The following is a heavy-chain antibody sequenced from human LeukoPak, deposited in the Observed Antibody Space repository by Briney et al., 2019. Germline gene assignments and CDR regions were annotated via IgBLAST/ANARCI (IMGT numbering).Heavy chain of an antibody. Sequence: ASVKVSCKASGGTFISYAITWVRQAPGQGLEWMGWISTYTGNTNYAQKLQGRVTMTTDTSTSTAYMELRSLRSDDTAVYYCARASGNYYVYWGQGSLVTVSS. CDR3: ARASGNYYVY. CDR1: GGTFISYA. CDR2: ISTYTGNT. J-gene: IGHJ4*02. D-gene: IGHD1-26*01. V-gene: IGHV1-18*01.